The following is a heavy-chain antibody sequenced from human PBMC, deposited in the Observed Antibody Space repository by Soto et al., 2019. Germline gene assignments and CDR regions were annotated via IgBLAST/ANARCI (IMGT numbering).Heavy chain of an antibody. J-gene: IGHJ4*02. Sequence: GGSLRLSCAASGFTFSSYAMSWVRQAPGKGLEWVSAISGSGGSTYYADSVKGRFTISRDNSKNTLYLQMNSLRAEDTAVYYCAKRGYDFTIALLSGWSSYYFDYWGQGTLVTVSS. CDR1: GFTFSSYA. D-gene: IGHD6-19*01. V-gene: IGHV3-23*01. CDR3: AKRGYDFTIALLSGWSSYYFDY. CDR2: ISGSGGST.